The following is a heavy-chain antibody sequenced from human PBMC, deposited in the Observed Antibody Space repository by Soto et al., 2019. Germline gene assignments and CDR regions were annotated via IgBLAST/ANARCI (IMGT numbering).Heavy chain of an antibody. CDR2: IIPIFGTA. CDR1: GGTFSSYA. D-gene: IGHD5-12*01. CDR3: AGGQKEMATIRHDAFDI. J-gene: IGHJ3*02. V-gene: IGHV1-69*13. Sequence: GASVKVSCKASGGTFSSYAISWVRQAPGQGLEWMGGIIPIFGTANYAQKFQGRVTITADESTSTAYMELSSLRSEDTAVYYCAGGQKEMATIRHDAFDISRQGTMVTVSS.